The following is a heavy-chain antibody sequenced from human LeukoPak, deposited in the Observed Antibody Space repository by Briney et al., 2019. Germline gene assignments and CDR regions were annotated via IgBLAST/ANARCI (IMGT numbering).Heavy chain of an antibody. CDR3: ASLRSSSPVQVY. D-gene: IGHD6-6*01. V-gene: IGHV3-66*01. CDR2: TYSGGYT. Sequence: GGSLRLSCAASGFTFSSYAMSWVRQAPGKGLEWVSVTYSGGYTDYPDSVKGRFTISRDSSKNTLYLQMNSLRAEDTAVYYCASLRSSSPVQVYWGQGTLVTVSS. CDR1: GFTFSSYA. J-gene: IGHJ4*02.